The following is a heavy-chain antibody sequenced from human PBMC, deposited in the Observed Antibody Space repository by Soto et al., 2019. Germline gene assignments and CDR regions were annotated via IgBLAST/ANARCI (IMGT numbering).Heavy chain of an antibody. CDR1: GFTFSSNS. V-gene: IGHV3-21*01. CDR2: IDSTSMHI. J-gene: IGHJ4*02. Sequence: PGGSLRLSCAASGFTFSSNSMIWVRQAPGKGLEWVSYIDSTSMHIYYADSVKGRFTITRDNAKKSVYLQMTSLRAEDTAVYYCARLVGAYQHYIDYWGQGTRVTVSS. D-gene: IGHD1-26*01. CDR3: ARLVGAYQHYIDY.